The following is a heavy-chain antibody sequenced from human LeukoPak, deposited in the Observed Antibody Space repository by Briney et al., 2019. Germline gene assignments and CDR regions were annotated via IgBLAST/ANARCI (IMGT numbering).Heavy chain of an antibody. J-gene: IGHJ6*02. V-gene: IGHV1-2*02. D-gene: IGHD3-22*01. Sequence: ASVKVSCKASGYTFTGYYMHWVRQAPGQVLEWMGWINPNSGGTNYAQKFQGRVTMTRDTSISTAYMELSRLRSDDTAVYYCARWHYDSSGYSQRLHGYYYGMDVWGQGTTVTVSS. CDR3: ARWHYDSSGYSQRLHGYYYGMDV. CDR2: INPNSGGT. CDR1: GYTFTGYY.